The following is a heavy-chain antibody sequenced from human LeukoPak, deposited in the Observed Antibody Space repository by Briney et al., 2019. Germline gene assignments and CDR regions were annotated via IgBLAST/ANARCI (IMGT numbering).Heavy chain of an antibody. CDR1: GGSISNYY. V-gene: IGHV4-59*01. Sequence: SETLSLTCTVSGGSISNYYWSWIRQPPGKGLEWIGYIYYSGSTNYNPSLKSRVTISVDTSKNQFSLKLSSVTAADTAVYYCARVPRNDILTGYYTPYYYYMDVWGKGTTVTISS. CDR3: ARVPRNDILTGYYTPYYYYMDV. CDR2: IYYSGST. D-gene: IGHD3-9*01. J-gene: IGHJ6*03.